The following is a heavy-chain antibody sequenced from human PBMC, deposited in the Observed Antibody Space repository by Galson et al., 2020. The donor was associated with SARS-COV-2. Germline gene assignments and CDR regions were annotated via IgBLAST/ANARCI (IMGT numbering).Heavy chain of an antibody. CDR1: GGSISSSSYY. J-gene: IGHJ4*02. V-gene: IGHV4-39*01. CDR2: IYYSGST. D-gene: IGHD3-22*01. Sequence: SETLSLTCTVSGGSISSSSYYWGWIRQPPGKGLEWIGSIYYSGSTYYNPSLKSRVTISVDTSKNQFSLKLSSVTAADTAVYYCARQEHYYDSSGYSGGVASFDYWGQGTLVTVSS. CDR3: ARQEHYYDSSGYSGGVASFDY.